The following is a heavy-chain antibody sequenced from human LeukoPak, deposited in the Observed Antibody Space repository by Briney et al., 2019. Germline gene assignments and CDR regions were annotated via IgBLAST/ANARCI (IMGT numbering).Heavy chain of an antibody. V-gene: IGHV1-8*01. CDR1: GYTLTSYD. CDR2: MNPNSGNT. CDR3: ARAHSYYDSSGYYSLDAFDI. Sequence: ASVKVSCKASGYTLTSYDINWVRQATGQGLEWMGWMNPNSGNTGYAQKFQGRVTMTRNTSISTAYMELSSLRSEDTAVYYCARAHSYYDSSGYYSLDAFDIWGQGTMVTVSS. D-gene: IGHD3-22*01. J-gene: IGHJ3*02.